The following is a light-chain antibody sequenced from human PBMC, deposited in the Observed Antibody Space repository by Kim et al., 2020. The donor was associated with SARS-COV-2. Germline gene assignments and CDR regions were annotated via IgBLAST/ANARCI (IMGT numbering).Light chain of an antibody. Sequence: ELTQPPSASGTPGQRVTISCSGSSSNIGSNTVNWYQQLPGAAPKLLIYSNNQRPSGVPDRFSGSKSGTSASLAISGLQSEDEADYYCAAWDDSLNGVVFGGGTQLTVL. CDR1: SSNIGSNT. CDR2: SNN. CDR3: AAWDDSLNGVV. J-gene: IGLJ2*01. V-gene: IGLV1-44*01.